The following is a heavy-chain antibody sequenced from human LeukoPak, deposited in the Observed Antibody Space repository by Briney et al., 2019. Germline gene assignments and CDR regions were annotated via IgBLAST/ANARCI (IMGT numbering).Heavy chain of an antibody. D-gene: IGHD4-11*01. V-gene: IGHV3-33*06. CDR1: GFTFSHYG. Sequence: PGRSLRLSCETSGFTFSHYGMHWVRQAPGAGLEWVAVIWSDASNTYYADSVKGRFTISRDNSRNTLYLQMSSLRAEDTAVYYCAKDAEREFDCSNSLNYWGQGTLVTVSS. J-gene: IGHJ4*02. CDR2: IWSDASNT. CDR3: AKDAEREFDCSNSLNY.